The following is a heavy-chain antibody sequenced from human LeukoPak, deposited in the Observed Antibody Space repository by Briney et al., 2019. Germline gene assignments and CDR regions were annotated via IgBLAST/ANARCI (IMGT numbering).Heavy chain of an antibody. Sequence: SETLSLTCTVSGGSISSYYWSWIRQPAGKGLEWLGRIYNNGSTNYNPSLKSRLTISLDTAKNQFSLKLSSVTAADTAVYYCATSRAELWGRGTLVTVSS. V-gene: IGHV4-4*07. D-gene: IGHD2-2*01. CDR3: ATSRAEL. CDR1: GGSISSYY. CDR2: IYNNGST. J-gene: IGHJ2*01.